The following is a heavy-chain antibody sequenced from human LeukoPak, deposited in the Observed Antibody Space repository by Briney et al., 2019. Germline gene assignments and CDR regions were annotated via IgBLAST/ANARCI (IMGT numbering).Heavy chain of an antibody. CDR1: GVSVSSGSYY. J-gene: IGHJ4*02. D-gene: IGHD5-12*01. V-gene: IGHV4-61*01. CDR3: ARFQQRGYSGYVLDY. Sequence: SETLSLTCTVSGVSVSSGSYYWSWIRQPPGKGLEWIGYIYYSGSTNYNPPLKSRVTISVDTSKNQFSLKLSSVTAADTAVYYCARFQQRGYSGYVLDYWGQGTLVTVSS. CDR2: IYYSGST.